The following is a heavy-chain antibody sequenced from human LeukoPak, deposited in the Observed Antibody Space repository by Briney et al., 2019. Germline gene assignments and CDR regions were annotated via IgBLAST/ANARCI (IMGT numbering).Heavy chain of an antibody. CDR3: AKALETSAGAGLFDY. V-gene: IGHV3-43*02. CDR2: ISADGGST. CDR1: GFTFDDYA. Sequence: QPGGSLRLSCAASGFTFDDYAMHWVRQAPGKGLEWISLISADGGSTYYGDSVKGRITISRDNSRNSLDLQMNSLRIEDTALYYCAKALETSAGAGLFDYWGQGTLVTVSS. J-gene: IGHJ4*02. D-gene: IGHD1-1*01.